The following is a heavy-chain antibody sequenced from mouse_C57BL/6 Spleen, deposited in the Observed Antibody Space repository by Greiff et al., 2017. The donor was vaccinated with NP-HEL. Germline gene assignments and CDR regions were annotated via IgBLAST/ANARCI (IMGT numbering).Heavy chain of an antibody. J-gene: IGHJ1*03. V-gene: IGHV5-17*01. CDR2: ISSGSSTI. CDR1: GFTFSDYG. Sequence: EVKLLESGGGLVKPGGSLKLSCAASGFTFSDYGMHWVRQAPEKGLEWVAYISSGSSTIYYADTVKGRFTISRDNAKNTLFLQMTSLRSEDTAMYYCARIYYGNPGDFDVWGTGTTVTVSS. D-gene: IGHD2-1*01. CDR3: ARIYYGNPGDFDV.